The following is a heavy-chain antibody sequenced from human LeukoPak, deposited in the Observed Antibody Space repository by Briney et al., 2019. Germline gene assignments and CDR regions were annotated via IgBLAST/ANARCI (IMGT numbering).Heavy chain of an antibody. CDR2: IDSDGSNT. D-gene: IGHD3-22*01. J-gene: IGHJ4*02. V-gene: IGHV3-74*01. Sequence: PGGSLTLFSAASGFPFISYWMHSVRQVPGKGLVWVSRIDSDGSNTRYADSVKGRFTISRDNAKNTLYLQMNSVRAEDTAVYYCASILVCVYYECSGYDYWGRGTVVIVSS. CDR3: ASILVCVYYECSGYDY. CDR1: GFPFISYW.